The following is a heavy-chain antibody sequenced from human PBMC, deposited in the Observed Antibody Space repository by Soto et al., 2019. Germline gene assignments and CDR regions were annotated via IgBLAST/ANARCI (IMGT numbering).Heavy chain of an antibody. J-gene: IGHJ4*02. Sequence: PQEALCVPCTGSAGTLSPYYRSWIRQPPGKGLEWIGYIYYSGSTNYNPSLKSRVTISVDTSKNQFSLKLSSVTAADTAVYYCARRWGRSFDYWGQGTLLTVS. CDR1: AGTLSPYY. D-gene: IGHD2-15*01. CDR2: IYYSGST. CDR3: ARRWGRSFDY. V-gene: IGHV4-59*08.